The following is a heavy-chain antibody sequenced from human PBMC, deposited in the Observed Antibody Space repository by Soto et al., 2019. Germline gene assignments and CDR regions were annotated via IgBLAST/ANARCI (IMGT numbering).Heavy chain of an antibody. D-gene: IGHD4-17*01. Sequence: QLQLQESGPGLVKPSETLSLTCTVSGGSISSSSYYWGWIRQPPGKGLEWIGSIYYSGSTYYNPSLKSRVTISVDTSKNQFSLKLSSVTAADTAVYYCASGYGDYPHHDAFDIWGQGTMVTVSS. CDR1: GGSISSSSYY. V-gene: IGHV4-39*01. CDR2: IYYSGST. CDR3: ASGYGDYPHHDAFDI. J-gene: IGHJ3*02.